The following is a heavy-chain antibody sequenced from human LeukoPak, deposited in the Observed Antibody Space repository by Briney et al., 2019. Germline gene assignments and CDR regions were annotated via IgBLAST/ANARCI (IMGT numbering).Heavy chain of an antibody. D-gene: IGHD5-12*01. Sequence: GGSLRLSCAASGFPFSDYYMSWIRQAPGKGLEWVSHISGSANTIYNADSVKGRFTISRDNAKNSLFLQMNSLGAEDTAVYCCARGRDQVWLPTFDYWGQGTLVTVSS. J-gene: IGHJ4*02. CDR1: GFPFSDYY. CDR3: ARGRDQVWLPTFDY. V-gene: IGHV3-11*01. CDR2: ISGSANTI.